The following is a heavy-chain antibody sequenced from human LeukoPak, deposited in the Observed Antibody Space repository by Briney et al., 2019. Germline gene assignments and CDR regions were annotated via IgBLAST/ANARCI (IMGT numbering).Heavy chain of an antibody. CDR2: ISYSSSTI. CDR1: GFTFSIYY. J-gene: IGHJ4*02. CDR3: ARVKGVGAAPFDG. D-gene: IGHD1-26*01. Sequence: HPGEPLTLSCAASGFTFSIYYMNWVRRAPGKGLEWVGYISYSSSTIYYAYSVKRRFTISRDYNKNSVYLQMNSMTDEDTVVYYCARVKGVGAAPFDGWGQGTLVTASS. V-gene: IGHV3-48*02.